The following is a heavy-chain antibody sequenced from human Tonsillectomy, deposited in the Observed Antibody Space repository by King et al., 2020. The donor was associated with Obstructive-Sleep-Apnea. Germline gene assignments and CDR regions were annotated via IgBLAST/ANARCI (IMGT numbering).Heavy chain of an antibody. Sequence: VQLQESGPGLVKPSETLSLNCTVSGSSISSYHWTWIRQPPGKGLEWIGDIYYSGTTNYNPSLKSRVTISLDTSKNQFSLKLSSVTAAATAVYYCASALSGGYPCRFDYWGPGTLVTISS. D-gene: IGHD3-10*01. V-gene: IGHV4-59*01. CDR3: ASALSGGYPCRFDY. CDR2: IYYSGTT. CDR1: GSSISSYH. J-gene: IGHJ4*02.